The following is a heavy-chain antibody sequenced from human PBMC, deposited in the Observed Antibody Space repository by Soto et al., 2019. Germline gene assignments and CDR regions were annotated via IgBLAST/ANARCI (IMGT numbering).Heavy chain of an antibody. Sequence: SETLSLTCTVSGGSITSSSHYWGWIRQPPGKGLECIGNIYYDGNTYYNPSLKSRVNISLDTSKNQFSLRLKSVTAAETAVFYCARSSITPRLFMYPFDYWGQGTLVTVSS. CDR2: IYYDGNT. D-gene: IGHD6-6*01. J-gene: IGHJ4*02. V-gene: IGHV4-39*01. CDR1: GGSITSSSHY. CDR3: ARSSITPRLFMYPFDY.